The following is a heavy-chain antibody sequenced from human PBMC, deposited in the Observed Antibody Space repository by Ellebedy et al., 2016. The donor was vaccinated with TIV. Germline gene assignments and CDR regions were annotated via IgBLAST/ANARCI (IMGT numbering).Heavy chain of an antibody. D-gene: IGHD4/OR15-4a*01. CDR2: IHNGVTT. V-gene: IGHV4-59*08. CDR1: GASIGGYF. J-gene: IGHJ4*02. Sequence: MPGGSLRLSCAVSGASIGGYFWSWIRQPPGKGLEWIAYIHNGVTTSYNPSLKSRVTISEDTSKNQFSLKLTSVTAADTAVYYCASEPPYFYGASGIYLQDFWGQGTLVTVSS. CDR3: ASEPPYFYGASGIYLQDF.